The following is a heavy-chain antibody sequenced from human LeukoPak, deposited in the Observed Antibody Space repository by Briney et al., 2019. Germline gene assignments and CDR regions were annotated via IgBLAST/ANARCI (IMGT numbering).Heavy chain of an antibody. CDR2: INHSGST. J-gene: IGHJ3*02. Sequence: PSEALSLTCAVYGGSFSGYYWSWIRQPPGKGLEWIGEINHSGSTNYNPSLKSRVTISVDTSKNQFSLKLSSVTAADTAVYYGAGYQNRGWYRLGVFDIWGQGKMVTVFS. V-gene: IGHV4-34*01. CDR3: AGYQNRGWYRLGVFDI. CDR1: GGSFSGYY. D-gene: IGHD6-19*01.